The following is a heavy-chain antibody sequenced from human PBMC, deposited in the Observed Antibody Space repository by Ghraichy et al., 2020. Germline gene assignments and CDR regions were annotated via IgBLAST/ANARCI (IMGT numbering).Heavy chain of an antibody. CDR2: INSYGSST. D-gene: IGHD2-15*01. CDR1: GFTLSNYW. J-gene: IGHJ4*02. CDR3: AREYCSGGRCFFGTGGSHFDY. Sequence: GRSLRLSCAASGFTLSNYWMHWVRQAPGKGLVWVSRINSYGSSTIYADSVKGRFTISRDNAKSTLYLQMNSLRAEDTAVYYCAREYCSGGRCFFGTGGSHFDYWGQGTLVTVSS. V-gene: IGHV3-74*01.